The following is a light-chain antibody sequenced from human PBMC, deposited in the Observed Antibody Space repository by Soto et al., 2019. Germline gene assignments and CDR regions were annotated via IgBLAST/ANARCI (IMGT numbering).Light chain of an antibody. V-gene: IGKV1-12*01. CDR1: QDIDSW. CDR2: AAN. J-gene: IGKJ2*01. CDR3: QQTDSFPYT. Sequence: DIQMTQSPSSVSASVGDRVTIACRASQDIDSWLVWYQQRPGEAPKLLIYAANSLQSGVPSRFSGSGSGTDFTLTISYLQPEDFATYYCQQTDSFPYTFGLGTKLEI.